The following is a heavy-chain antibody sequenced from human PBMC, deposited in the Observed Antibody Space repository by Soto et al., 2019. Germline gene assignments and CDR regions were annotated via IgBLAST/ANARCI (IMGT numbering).Heavy chain of an antibody. CDR2: IKQDGSEK. CDR3: ARGKDGRRAGTYYFDMDV. D-gene: IGHD1-1*01. CDR1: GFSFRDYW. V-gene: IGHV3-7*01. Sequence: LRLSCAASGFSFRDYWVTWVRQAPGKGLDWVANIKQDGSEKYYLDSLEGRFTISRDNAKNSVYLLMNSLRAEDTAVYYCARGKDGRRAGTYYFDMDVWGKGTTVTVSS. J-gene: IGHJ6*03.